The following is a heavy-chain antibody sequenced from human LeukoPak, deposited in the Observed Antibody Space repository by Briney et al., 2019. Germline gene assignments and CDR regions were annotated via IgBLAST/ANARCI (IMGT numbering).Heavy chain of an antibody. CDR2: INPTGGST. Sequence: ASVKVSCKASGYTFTSYYMHWVRQAPGQGLEWMGLINPTGGSTGYAQKFQGRVTITADESTSTAYMELSSLRSEDTAVYYCARGVLLWFGESPHSDYFDYWGQGTLVTVSS. J-gene: IGHJ4*02. D-gene: IGHD3-10*01. V-gene: IGHV1-46*01. CDR3: ARGVLLWFGESPHSDYFDY. CDR1: GYTFTSYY.